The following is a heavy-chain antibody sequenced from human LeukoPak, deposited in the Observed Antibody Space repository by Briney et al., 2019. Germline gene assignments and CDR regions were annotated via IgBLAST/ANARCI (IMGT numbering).Heavy chain of an antibody. J-gene: IGHJ3*02. CDR3: ARGGSAYFYEAFDI. Sequence: ASVKVSCKASGYTFTSDAMNWVRQAPGQGLEWMGWINTNTGNPTYAQGFTGRFVFSLDTSVSTAYLQISSLKAEDTAVYYCARGGSAYFYEAFDIWGQGTMVTVSS. CDR1: GYTFTSDA. CDR2: INTNTGNP. D-gene: IGHD3-22*01. V-gene: IGHV7-4-1*02.